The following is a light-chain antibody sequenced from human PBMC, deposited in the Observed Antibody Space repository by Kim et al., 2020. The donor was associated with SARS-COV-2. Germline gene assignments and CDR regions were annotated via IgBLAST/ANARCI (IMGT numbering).Light chain of an antibody. CDR1: QRISSS. Sequence: DIQMTQSPSSLSASVGDRVTITCRTSQRISSSLNWYQQKPGTAPKLLIYAASGLQSGVPSRFSGSGSGTDFTITINGLQPEDFATYFCQQSYTFPRTFGQGTKVDIK. CDR2: AAS. V-gene: IGKV1-39*01. CDR3: QQSYTFPRT. J-gene: IGKJ1*01.